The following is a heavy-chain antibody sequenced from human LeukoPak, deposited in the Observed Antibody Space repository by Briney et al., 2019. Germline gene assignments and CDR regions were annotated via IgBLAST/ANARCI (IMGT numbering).Heavy chain of an antibody. CDR2: ISSSSSYI. CDR1: GFTFSSYS. J-gene: IGHJ4*02. CDR3: ARETYYYDSSGYTLDY. D-gene: IGHD3-22*01. V-gene: IGHV3-21*01. Sequence: GGSLRLSCAASGFTFSSYSMNWVRQAPGKGLEWVSSISSSSSYIYYADSVKGRLTISRDNAKNSLYLQMNSLRAEDTAVYYCARETYYYDSSGYTLDYWGQGTLVTVSS.